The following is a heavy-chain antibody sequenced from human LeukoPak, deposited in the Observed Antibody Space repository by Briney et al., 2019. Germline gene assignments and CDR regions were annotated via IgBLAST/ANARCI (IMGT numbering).Heavy chain of an antibody. J-gene: IGHJ6*02. D-gene: IGHD1-26*01. CDR1: GFSFSNYW. CDR2: INLDGSEK. CDR3: ARDSGKWELLSYYYGMDV. Sequence: GGSLRLSCAASGFSFSNYWMNWVRQAPGKGLEWVANINLDGSEKYYVDSVKGRFTFSRDNAKSSVYLQMNSLRAEDTAVYYCARDSGKWELLSYYYGMDVWGQGTTVTVSS. V-gene: IGHV3-7*03.